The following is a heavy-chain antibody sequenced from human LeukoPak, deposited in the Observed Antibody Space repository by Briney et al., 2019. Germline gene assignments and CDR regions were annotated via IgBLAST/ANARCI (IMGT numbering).Heavy chain of an antibody. D-gene: IGHD1-26*01. J-gene: IGHJ4*02. V-gene: IGHV4-34*01. CDR1: GGSFSGYY. Sequence: PSETLSLTCAVYGGSFSGYYWSWIRQPPGKGLEWIGEINHSGSTNYNPSLKNRVTISVDTSKNQFSLKLSSVTAADTAVYYCARAAQWELREYYFDYWGQGTLVTVSS. CDR3: ARAAQWELREYYFDY. CDR2: INHSGST.